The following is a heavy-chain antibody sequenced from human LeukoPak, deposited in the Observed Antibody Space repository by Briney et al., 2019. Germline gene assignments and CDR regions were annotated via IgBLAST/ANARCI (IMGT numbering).Heavy chain of an antibody. V-gene: IGHV3-53*05. J-gene: IGHJ4*02. Sequence: GGSLRLSCAASGFTVSSNYMSWVRQAPGKGLEWVSVIYSGGSTYYADSVKGRFTISRDNSKNTLYLQMNSLRTEDTAVYYCARGKQTIGGFDYWGQGTLVTVSS. D-gene: IGHD3-10*01. CDR2: IYSGGST. CDR1: GFTVSSNY. CDR3: ARGKQTIGGFDY.